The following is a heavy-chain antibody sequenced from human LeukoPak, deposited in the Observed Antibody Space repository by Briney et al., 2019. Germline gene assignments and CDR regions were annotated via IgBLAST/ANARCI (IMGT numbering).Heavy chain of an antibody. Sequence: KFQGRVTITRDTSASTAYMELSSLRSEDTAVCYCARDGRGYYFDYWGQGTLVTVSS. D-gene: IGHD3-10*01. CDR3: ARDGRGYYFDY. J-gene: IGHJ4*02. V-gene: IGHV1-3*01.